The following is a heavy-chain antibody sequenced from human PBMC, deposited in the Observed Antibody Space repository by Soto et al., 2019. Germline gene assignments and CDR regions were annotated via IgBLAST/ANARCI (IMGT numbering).Heavy chain of an antibody. J-gene: IGHJ4*02. Sequence: EVQLVDSGGGLVHPGGSLRLSCTASGITFSSAWMHWVRQSPGKGLVWVSRINSDGSTTTYSDSVKGRFTISRDNAKQTLYLQMNSLRVEDQALYYCVRGAQGYFDHWGQGSLVTVSS. V-gene: IGHV3-74*01. CDR3: VRGAQGYFDH. D-gene: IGHD3-16*01. CDR1: GITFSSAW. CDR2: INSDGSTT.